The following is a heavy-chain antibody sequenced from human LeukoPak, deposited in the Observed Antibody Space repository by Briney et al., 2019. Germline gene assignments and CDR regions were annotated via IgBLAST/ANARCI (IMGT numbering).Heavy chain of an antibody. CDR2: IYYSGST. V-gene: IGHV4-39*07. CDR1: GDSISSTSHY. D-gene: IGHD2-8*02. CDR3: ARNCTADNDVSRSRDKWFDP. Sequence: SETLSLTCTVSGDSISSTSHYWAWVRQPPGKGLEWIGSIYYSGSTHYNPSLKSRVTISMDASKNQFFLKLKSVTAADAALYYCARNCTADNDVSRSRDKWFDPWGHGTLVTVSS. J-gene: IGHJ5*02.